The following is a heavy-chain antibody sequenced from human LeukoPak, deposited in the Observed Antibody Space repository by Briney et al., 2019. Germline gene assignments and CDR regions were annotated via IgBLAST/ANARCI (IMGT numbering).Heavy chain of an antibody. J-gene: IGHJ1*01. CDR3: ARVFVSSGTRKYFQH. CDR2: IYYSGST. D-gene: IGHD3-22*01. Sequence: SETLSLTCTVSGGSISSYYWSWIRQPPGKGLEWIGYIYYSGSTNYNPSLKSRVTISVDTSKNQFSLKLSSVTAADTAVYYCARVFVSSGTRKYFQHWGQGTLVTVSS. V-gene: IGHV4-59*01. CDR1: GGSISSYY.